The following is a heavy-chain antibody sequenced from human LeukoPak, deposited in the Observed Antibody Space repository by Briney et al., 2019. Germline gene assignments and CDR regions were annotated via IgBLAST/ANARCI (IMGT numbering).Heavy chain of an antibody. J-gene: IGHJ6*03. CDR2: INHSGST. CDR1: GGSFSGYY. CDR3: ASIRVAGTYYYYYMDV. V-gene: IGHV4-34*01. D-gene: IGHD6-19*01. Sequence: SETLSLTCAVYGGSFSGYYWSWIRQPPGKGLEWIGEINHSGSTNYNPSLKSRATISVDTSKNQFSLKLSSVTAADTAVYYCASIRVAGTYYYYYMDVWGKGTTVTVSS.